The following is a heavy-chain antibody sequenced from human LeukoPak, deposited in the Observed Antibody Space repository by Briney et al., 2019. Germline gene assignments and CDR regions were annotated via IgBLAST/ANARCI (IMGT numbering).Heavy chain of an antibody. CDR3: ARDRGGATQYYYYYYMDV. CDR2: IIPIFGTA. Sequence: ASVKVSCKASGGTFSSYAISWVRQAPGQGLEWMGGIIPIFGTANYAQKFQGRVTITADESTSTAYMELSSLRSEDTAVYYCARDRGGATQYYYYYYMDVWGKGTTVTVSS. D-gene: IGHD1-26*01. J-gene: IGHJ6*03. V-gene: IGHV1-69*01. CDR1: GGTFSSYA.